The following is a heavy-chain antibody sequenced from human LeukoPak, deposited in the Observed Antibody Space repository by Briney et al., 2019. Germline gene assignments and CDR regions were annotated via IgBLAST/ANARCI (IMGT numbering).Heavy chain of an antibody. Sequence: PGGSLRLSCTASGFIFSGYGMHWVRQAPGKGLEWVSSISASGGSTYYADSVKGRFTISRDNPKNTLYLQMSSLSAEDTAIYYCAKDSKRYPLDYYMDVWGKGTTVTVSS. CDR1: GFIFSGYG. CDR2: ISASGGST. J-gene: IGHJ6*03. V-gene: IGHV3-23*01. D-gene: IGHD1-14*01. CDR3: AKDSKRYPLDYYMDV.